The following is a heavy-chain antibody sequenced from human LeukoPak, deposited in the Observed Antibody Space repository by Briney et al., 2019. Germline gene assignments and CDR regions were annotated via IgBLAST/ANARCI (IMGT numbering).Heavy chain of an antibody. CDR3: AKGVRGIAAADDAFDI. Sequence: GGSLRLSCAASGFTFSSYGVHWVRQAPGKGLEWVAVISYDGSNKHYADSVKGRFTISRDNSKNTLYLQMNSLRTEDTAVYYCAKGVRGIAAADDAFDIWGQGTMVTVSS. D-gene: IGHD6-13*01. CDR2: ISYDGSNK. J-gene: IGHJ3*02. CDR1: GFTFSSYG. V-gene: IGHV3-30*18.